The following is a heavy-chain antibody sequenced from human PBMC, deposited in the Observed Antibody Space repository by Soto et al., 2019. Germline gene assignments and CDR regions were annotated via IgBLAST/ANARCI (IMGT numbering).Heavy chain of an antibody. CDR2: ISYDGINE. CDR3: ARDRLRLGELSLIGYFDY. J-gene: IGHJ4*02. Sequence: QVQLVESGGSVVKPGRSLRLSCEASGFTFTSYAMHWVRQAPGKGLEWVAVISYDGINEYYADSVKGRFTSSRDNSNNTLFLQMSSLRVEDTAVYYCARDRLRLGELSLIGYFDYWGQGTLVTVSS. D-gene: IGHD3-16*02. V-gene: IGHV3-30*15. CDR1: GFTFTSYA.